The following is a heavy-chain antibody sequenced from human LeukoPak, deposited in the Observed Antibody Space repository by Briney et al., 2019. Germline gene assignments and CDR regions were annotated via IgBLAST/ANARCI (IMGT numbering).Heavy chain of an antibody. D-gene: IGHD6-13*01. CDR3: ARDQGQQLLVGMDY. J-gene: IGHJ4*02. CDR2: MNPNSGNT. V-gene: IGHV1-8*03. Sequence: GASVKVSCKASGYTFTNYDMSWVRQASGQGLEWMGWMNPNSGNTGYAQKFQGRVTITRNTSISTAYMELSSLRSEDTAVYYCARDQGQQLLVGMDYWGQGALVTVSS. CDR1: GYTFTNYD.